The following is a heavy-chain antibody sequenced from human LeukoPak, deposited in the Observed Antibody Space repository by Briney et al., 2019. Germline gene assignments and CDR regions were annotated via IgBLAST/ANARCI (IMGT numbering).Heavy chain of an antibody. CDR2: IRGDGSRK. Sequence: GGSLRLSCAASGFNVNNYWMTWVRQAPGKGLEWVANIRGDGSRKYYLDSVEGRFTISRDNAKNSLFLQMSSLRADDTAVYYCVRDANYHDGSYYYDVLDIWGQGTPVTVSS. CDR3: VRDANYHDGSYYYDVLDI. D-gene: IGHD3-22*01. V-gene: IGHV3-7*01. CDR1: GFNVNNYW. J-gene: IGHJ3*02.